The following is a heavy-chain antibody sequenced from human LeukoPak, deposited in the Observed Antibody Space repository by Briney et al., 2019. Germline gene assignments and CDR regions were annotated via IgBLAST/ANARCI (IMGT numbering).Heavy chain of an antibody. J-gene: IGHJ4*02. D-gene: IGHD1-20*01. Sequence: GGSLRLSCAASGFTFSDYSMNWVRRAPGRGLEWTSYIGLASGFVSYADSVKGRFSISSDTARNSVYLQMSSLRAEDTAVYYCARDHNWAFDSWGQGTLVTVSS. CDR3: ARDHNWAFDS. CDR2: IGLASGFV. V-gene: IGHV3-21*05. CDR1: GFTFSDYS.